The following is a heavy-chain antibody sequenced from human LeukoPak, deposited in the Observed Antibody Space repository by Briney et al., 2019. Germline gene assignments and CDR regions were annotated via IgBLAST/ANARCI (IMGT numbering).Heavy chain of an antibody. CDR3: VRGPIAYCGGDCYLDY. D-gene: IGHD2-21*02. Sequence: SQTLSLTCTVSGGSISSGGYYWSWIRQHPGKGLEWIGYIYYSGSTYYNPSLKSRVTIPVDTSKNQFSLKLSSVTAADTAVYYCVRGPIAYCGGDCYLDYWGQGTLVTVSS. V-gene: IGHV4-31*03. CDR1: GGSISSGGYY. J-gene: IGHJ4*02. CDR2: IYYSGST.